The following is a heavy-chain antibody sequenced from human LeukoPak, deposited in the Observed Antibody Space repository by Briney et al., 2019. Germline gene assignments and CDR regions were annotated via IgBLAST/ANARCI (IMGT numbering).Heavy chain of an antibody. Sequence: GGSLRLSCAASGFTFSDYYMSWIRQAPGKGLEWVSYISSSGSTIYYADSVKGRFTISRDNAKNSLYLQMNSLRAEDTAVYYCARYSRENYYYYMDVWGKGTTVTVSS. D-gene: IGHD6-13*01. CDR2: ISSSGSTI. CDR3: ARYSRENYYYYMDV. J-gene: IGHJ6*03. V-gene: IGHV3-11*04. CDR1: GFTFSDYY.